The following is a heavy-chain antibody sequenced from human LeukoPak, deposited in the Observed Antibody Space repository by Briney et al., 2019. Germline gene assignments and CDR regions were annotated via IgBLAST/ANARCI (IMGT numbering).Heavy chain of an antibody. CDR2: FDLEDGET. V-gene: IGHV1-24*01. Sequence: ASVTVSCKVSGYTLTELSMHWVRQAPGKGLEWMGGFDLEDGETIYAQKFQGRVTMTEDTSTDTAYMELSSLRSEDTAVYYCATDQYSSGWYNYWGQGTLVTVSS. CDR1: GYTLTELS. CDR3: ATDQYSSGWYNY. J-gene: IGHJ4*02. D-gene: IGHD6-19*01.